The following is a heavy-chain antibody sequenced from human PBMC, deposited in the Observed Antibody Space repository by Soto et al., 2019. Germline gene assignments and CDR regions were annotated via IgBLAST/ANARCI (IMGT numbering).Heavy chain of an antibody. D-gene: IGHD3-22*01. CDR1: GGAISSGGSS. J-gene: IGHJ4*02. V-gene: IGHV4-30-2*01. CDR2: ISQSGST. Sequence: QLQMQESGSGLVKPSQTLSLTCAGSGGAISSGGSSWSWIRQPPGKGMEWIGYISQSGSTYYNPSLKSRVTVSVDRSKNQFSLKLSSVAAADTAVYYCARGRLYYYDSTRGGYYFDYWCQGTLVTVSS. CDR3: ARGRLYYYDSTRGGYYFDY.